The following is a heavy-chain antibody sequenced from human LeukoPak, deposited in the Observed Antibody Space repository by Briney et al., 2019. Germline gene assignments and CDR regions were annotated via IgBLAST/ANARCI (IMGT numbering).Heavy chain of an antibody. CDR3: ARDPSYYYDSSGSEGYFDY. D-gene: IGHD3-22*01. V-gene: IGHV3-21*01. CDR2: ISSSSSYI. CDR1: GFTFSSYS. J-gene: IGHJ4*02. Sequence: GGSLRLSCAASGFTFSSYSMNWVRQAPGKGLEWVSSISSSSSYIYYADSVKGRFTISRDNAKNSLYLQMNSLRAEDTAVYYCARDPSYYYDSSGSEGYFDYWGQGTLVTVSS.